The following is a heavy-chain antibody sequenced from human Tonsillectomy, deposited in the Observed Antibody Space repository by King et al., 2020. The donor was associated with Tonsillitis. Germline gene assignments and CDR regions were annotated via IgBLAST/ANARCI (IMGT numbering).Heavy chain of an antibody. Sequence: QLQESGPGLVKPSETLSLTCTVSGGSISSYYWSWIRQPPGKGLEWIGYIYYSGSSSYKPSLKSRVMISVDTSKNQFSLKLSSVTAADTAVYYCARWHYYDSSGYYNDAFDIWGQGTMVTVSS. J-gene: IGHJ3*02. CDR2: IYYSGSS. D-gene: IGHD3-22*01. CDR1: GGSISSYY. CDR3: ARWHYYDSSGYYNDAFDI. V-gene: IGHV4-59*08.